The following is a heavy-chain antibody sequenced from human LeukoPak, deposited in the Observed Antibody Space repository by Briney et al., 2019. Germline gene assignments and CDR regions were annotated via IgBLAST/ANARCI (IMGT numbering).Heavy chain of an antibody. CDR1: GGSISSYY. V-gene: IGHV4-59*01. CDR3: ARGEKYNWFDP. Sequence: SETLSLTCTVSGGSISSYYWSWIRQPPGKGLEWIGYIYYSGSTNYNPSLKSRVTISVDTSKNQFSLKLSSVTAADTAVYYRARGEKYNWFDPWGQGTLVTVSS. CDR2: IYYSGST. J-gene: IGHJ5*02.